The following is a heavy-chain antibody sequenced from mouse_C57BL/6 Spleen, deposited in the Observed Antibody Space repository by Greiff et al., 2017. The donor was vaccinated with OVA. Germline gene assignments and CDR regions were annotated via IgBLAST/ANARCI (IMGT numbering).Heavy chain of an antibody. CDR2: IYPGDGDT. J-gene: IGHJ2*01. V-gene: IGHV1-82*01. CDR1: GYAFSSSW. CDR3: ARGAVVASFDY. Sequence: QVQLQQSGPELVKPGASVKISCKASGYAFSSSWMNWVKQRPGKGLEWIGRIYPGDGDTNYNGKFKGKATLTADKSSSTAYMQLSSLTSEDSAVYFCARGAVVASFDYWGQGTTLTVSS. D-gene: IGHD1-1*01.